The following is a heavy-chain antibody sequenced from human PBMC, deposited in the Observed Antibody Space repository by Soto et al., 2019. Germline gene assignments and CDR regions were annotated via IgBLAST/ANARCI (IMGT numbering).Heavy chain of an antibody. J-gene: IGHJ4*02. D-gene: IGHD5-12*01. CDR1: GFYFNNYG. CDR3: ARARGNDWYSDY. V-gene: IGHV3-21*01. CDR2: VTKSDYT. Sequence: GGSLRLSCTVSGFYFNNYGINWVRQPPGKGLEWVSSVTKSDYTYYSDSVKGRFTISRDNAKNSVSLQMNSLRAEDTAGYYCARARGNDWYSDYWGQGTLVTVSS.